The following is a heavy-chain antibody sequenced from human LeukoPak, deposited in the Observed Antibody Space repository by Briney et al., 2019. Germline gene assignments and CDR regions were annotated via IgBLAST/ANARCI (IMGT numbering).Heavy chain of an antibody. Sequence: SETLSLTCAVSGGSISSRNWWTWVRQPPGKGLEWIGEISHSGSTNYNPSLESRVTISVDTSKNQFSLKLSSVTAADTAVYYCARGIAAAGPSPGYWGQGTLVTVSS. CDR2: ISHSGST. J-gene: IGHJ4*02. D-gene: IGHD6-13*01. CDR3: ARGIAAAGPSPGY. CDR1: GGSISSRNW. V-gene: IGHV4-4*02.